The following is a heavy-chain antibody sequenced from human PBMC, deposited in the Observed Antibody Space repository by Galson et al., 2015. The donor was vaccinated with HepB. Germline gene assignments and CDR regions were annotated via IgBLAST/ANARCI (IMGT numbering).Heavy chain of an antibody. CDR3: PKDRVGAAPLGTFDM. Sequence: SLRLSCAASGFTFRTYAMTWVRQAPGKGLEWVSIISSSGTTCYADAVKGRFTIPRANSKNRLYLQMNSLQADDTAIYYCPKDRVGAAPLGTFDMWGQGTLVTVSS. CDR2: ISSSGTT. CDR1: GFTFRTYA. V-gene: IGHV3-23*01. J-gene: IGHJ3*02. D-gene: IGHD1-26*01.